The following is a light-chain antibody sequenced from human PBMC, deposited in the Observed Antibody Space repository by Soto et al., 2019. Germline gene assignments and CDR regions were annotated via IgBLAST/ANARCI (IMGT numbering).Light chain of an antibody. CDR1: QIFKTW. Sequence: DIQMTQSPSTLSVSVGDRVNITCRASQIFKTWLAWYQQKPGKAPKVIIYKTSILESGVPSRFSASGFGTEFASNISSLQADDFETYYCQQYQSYVYSFGGGTKLDI. V-gene: IGKV1-5*03. CDR3: QQYQSYVYS. J-gene: IGKJ2*03. CDR2: KTS.